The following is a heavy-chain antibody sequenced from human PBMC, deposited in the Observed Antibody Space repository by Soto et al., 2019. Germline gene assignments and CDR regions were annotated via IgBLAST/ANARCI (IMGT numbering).Heavy chain of an antibody. D-gene: IGHD6-13*01. CDR3: ARLAAAGDFDY. CDR2: IYYSGST. Sequence: SETLSLTCTVSGGSISSSSYYWGWIRQPPGKGLEWIGSIYYSGSTYYNPSLKSRVTISVDTSKNQFSLKLSSVTAADTAVYYCARLAAAGDFDYWGQGTLVTVSS. CDR1: GGSISSSSYY. V-gene: IGHV4-39*01. J-gene: IGHJ4*02.